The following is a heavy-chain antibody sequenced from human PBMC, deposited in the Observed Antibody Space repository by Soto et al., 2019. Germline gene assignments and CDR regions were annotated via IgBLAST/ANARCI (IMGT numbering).Heavy chain of an antibody. CDR1: GYTFTGYY. V-gene: IGHV1-2*04. D-gene: IGHD3-3*01. CDR3: ARAGYDFWSGRYYYYGMDV. CDR2: INPNSGGT. Sequence: ASVKVSCKASGYTFTGYYMHWVRQAPGQGLEWMGWINPNSGGTNYAQKFQGWVTMTRDTSTSTAYMELSRQRSDDTAVYYCARAGYDFWSGRYYYYGMDVWGQGTTVTVSS. J-gene: IGHJ6*02.